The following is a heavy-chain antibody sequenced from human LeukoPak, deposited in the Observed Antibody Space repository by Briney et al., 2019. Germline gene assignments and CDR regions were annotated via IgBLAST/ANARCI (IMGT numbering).Heavy chain of an antibody. Sequence: PGGSLRLSCAASGFTFSSYGMSWVRQAPGKGLEWVSAVTGGGDTTYYADSVRGRSTISRDNSKNTLYLQMNSLRAEDTAVYYCAKMQGYFDYWGQGTLVTVSS. CDR2: VTGGGDTT. J-gene: IGHJ4*02. CDR3: AKMQGYFDY. V-gene: IGHV3-23*01. CDR1: GFTFSSYG.